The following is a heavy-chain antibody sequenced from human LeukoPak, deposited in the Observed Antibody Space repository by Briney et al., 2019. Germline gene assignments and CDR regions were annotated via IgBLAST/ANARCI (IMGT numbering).Heavy chain of an antibody. D-gene: IGHD1-14*01. CDR1: GSTLSSHA. V-gene: IGHV3-30-3*01. CDR3: ARDPYRDAPDYFDY. J-gene: IGHJ4*02. Sequence: GGSLRLSCTASGSTLSSHAMHWVRQAPGKGLEWVAVISDDGTFALYGDSVRGRFTISRDSSKNTLYLQMNSLRPEDTAVYYCARDPYRDAPDYFDYWGQGTLVTVSS. CDR2: ISDDGTFA.